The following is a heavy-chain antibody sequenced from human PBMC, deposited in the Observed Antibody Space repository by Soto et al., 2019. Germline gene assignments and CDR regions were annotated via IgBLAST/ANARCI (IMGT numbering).Heavy chain of an antibody. D-gene: IGHD1-7*01. CDR2: IFYTGST. CDR3: ARGGGNYPDRLAYGMDV. J-gene: IGHJ6*02. V-gene: IGHV4-59*01. CDR1: GGSILSYY. Sequence: QVQLQESGPGLVKPSETLSLTCTVSGGSILSYYWSWIRQPPGKGLEWIGYIFYTGSTNYNPSLTSRVTISVHTSKNQFSLRLSSVTAADTAVYYCARGGGNYPDRLAYGMDVWGQGTTVTVSS.